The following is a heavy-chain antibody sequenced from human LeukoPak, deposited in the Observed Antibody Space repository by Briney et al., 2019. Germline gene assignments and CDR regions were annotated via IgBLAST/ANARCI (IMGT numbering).Heavy chain of an antibody. CDR1: GFTVSSNY. CDR3: ARVWFLTHFDY. CDR2: IYSGGST. D-gene: IGHD3-10*01. Sequence: PGGSLRLSCAASGFTVSSNYMSWVRQAPGKGLEWVSVIYSGGSTYYADSVKGRFTISRDNSKNTLYLQMNSLRAEDTAVYYCARVWFLTHFDYWGQGTLVTVSS. J-gene: IGHJ4*02. V-gene: IGHV3-53*01.